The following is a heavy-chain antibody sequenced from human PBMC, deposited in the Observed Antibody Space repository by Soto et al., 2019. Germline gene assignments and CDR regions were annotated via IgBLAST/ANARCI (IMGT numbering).Heavy chain of an antibody. CDR1: GGSISSYY. V-gene: IGHV4-59*01. CDR2: IYNSGST. Sequence: SETLSLTCTGSGGSISSYYWSWIRRPPGKGLEWIGYIYNSGSTHSNPSLQSRVTISVDTSKNQFSLKLSSVTAADTGIYYCARARIPMVREVTKYNMDVSGPGTTLTVSS. D-gene: IGHD3-10*01. CDR3: ARARIPMVREVTKYNMDV. J-gene: IGHJ6*02.